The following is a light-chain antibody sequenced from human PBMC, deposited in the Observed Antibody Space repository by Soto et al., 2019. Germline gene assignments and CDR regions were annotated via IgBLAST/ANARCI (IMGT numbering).Light chain of an antibody. Sequence: DIQMTQSPSSLSASVGDRITITCRASQSISRYLNWYQHKPGKAPKLLINAASSLERGVPSRFSGSGSGTDFTLTISSLQPEDFATYSCQQSYNSPQTFGRGTKVDI. CDR1: QSISRY. J-gene: IGKJ1*01. V-gene: IGKV1-39*01. CDR2: AAS. CDR3: QQSYNSPQT.